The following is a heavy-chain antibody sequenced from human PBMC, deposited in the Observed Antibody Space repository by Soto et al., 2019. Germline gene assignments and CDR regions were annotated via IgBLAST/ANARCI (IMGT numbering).Heavy chain of an antibody. D-gene: IGHD1-1*01. CDR2: MYWNDYQ. CDR1: GFSLTTSGVG. CDR3: AHSLGYAESVWFDP. Sequence: QITLKESGPTLVKRTQTLTLTCTFSGFSLTTSGVGVGWIRQPPGEALEWLALMYWNDYQRYSPSLENRLTITKDTSKNQSVLTMTNMDPVDTGTSFCAHSLGYAESVWFDPWGQGTLVTVSS. V-gene: IGHV2-5*01. J-gene: IGHJ5*02.